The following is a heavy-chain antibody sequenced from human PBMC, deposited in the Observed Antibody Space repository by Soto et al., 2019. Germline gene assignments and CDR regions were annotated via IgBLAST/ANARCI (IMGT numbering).Heavy chain of an antibody. Sequence: SETLSLTCTVSGGSISSSSYYWSWIRQPPGKGLEWIGYIYYSGSTNYNPSLKSRVTISVDTSKNQFSLKLSSVTAADTAVYYCARDIAAAGYFDYWGQGTLVTVSS. CDR2: IYYSGST. CDR3: ARDIAAAGYFDY. J-gene: IGHJ4*02. V-gene: IGHV4-61*01. D-gene: IGHD6-13*01. CDR1: GGSISSSSYY.